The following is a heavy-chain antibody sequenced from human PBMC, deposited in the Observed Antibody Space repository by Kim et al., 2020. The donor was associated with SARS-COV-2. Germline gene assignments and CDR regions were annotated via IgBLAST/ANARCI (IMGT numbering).Heavy chain of an antibody. CDR3: ARVPPRIYSYEDYYYYGMDV. CDR1: GGSISSSNW. V-gene: IGHV4-4*02. CDR2: IYHSGST. Sequence: SETLSLTCAVSGGSISSSNWWSWVRQPPGKGLEWIGEIYHSGSTNYNPSLKSRVTISVDKSKNQFSLKLSSVTAADTAVYYCARVPPRIYSYEDYYYYGMDVWGQGTTVTVSS. J-gene: IGHJ6*02. D-gene: IGHD5-18*01.